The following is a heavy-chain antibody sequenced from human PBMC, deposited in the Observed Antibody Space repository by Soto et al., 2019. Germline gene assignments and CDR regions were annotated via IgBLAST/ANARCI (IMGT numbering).Heavy chain of an antibody. CDR1: GCNFITYS. Sequence: GGSLRLSCAASGCNFITYSLRCVRQAPGKGLEWVASISRSAVYIDYAESVKGRFTISRDNANNSLYLQMNSLRAEDTATYYCVRDGLDYYDTERLYFDKWGQGTLVTAPQ. J-gene: IGHJ4*02. V-gene: IGHV3-21*01. CDR2: ISRSAVYI. CDR3: VRDGLDYYDTERLYFDK. D-gene: IGHD3-22*01.